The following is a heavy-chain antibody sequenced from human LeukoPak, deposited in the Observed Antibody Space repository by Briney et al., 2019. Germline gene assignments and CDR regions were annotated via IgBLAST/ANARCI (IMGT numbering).Heavy chain of an antibody. CDR1: GYTFTSYG. CDR3: ARDRGSYGLADY. Sequence: EASVNVSCTASGYTFTSYGISWVRQAPGQGLEWMGWISAYNGNTNYAQKLQGRVTMTTDTSTSTAYMELRSLRSDDTAVYYCARDRGSYGLADYWGQGTLVTVSS. CDR2: ISAYNGNT. J-gene: IGHJ4*02. D-gene: IGHD1-26*01. V-gene: IGHV1-18*01.